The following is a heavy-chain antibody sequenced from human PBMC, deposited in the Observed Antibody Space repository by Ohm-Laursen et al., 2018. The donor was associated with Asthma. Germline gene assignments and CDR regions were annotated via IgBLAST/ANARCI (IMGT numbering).Heavy chain of an antibody. Sequence: SLRLSCAASGFSITTYTLHWVRQAPGKGLEWVAVISAGGNTQIYADSVRGRFTISRDNSHNALYLHLTSLRADDTAIYYCVRAIRDFDECWGQGALVTVSS. CDR1: GFSITTYT. V-gene: IGHV3-30-3*01. J-gene: IGHJ4*02. CDR3: VRAIRDFDEC. CDR2: ISAGGNTQ. D-gene: IGHD3-3*01.